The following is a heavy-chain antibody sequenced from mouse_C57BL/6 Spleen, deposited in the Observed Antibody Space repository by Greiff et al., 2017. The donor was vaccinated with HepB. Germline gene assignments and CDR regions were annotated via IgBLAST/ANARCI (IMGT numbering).Heavy chain of an antibody. CDR3: ASIYYYGSSYNAMDY. CDR2: ISGGGGNT. D-gene: IGHD1-1*01. Sequence: EVHLVESGGGLVKPGGSLKLSCAASGFTFSSYTMSWVRQTPEKRLEWVATISGGGGNTYYPDSVKGRFTISRDNAKNTLYLQMSSLRSEDTALYYCASIYYYGSSYNAMDYWGQGTSVTVSS. CDR1: GFTFSSYT. V-gene: IGHV5-9*01. J-gene: IGHJ4*01.